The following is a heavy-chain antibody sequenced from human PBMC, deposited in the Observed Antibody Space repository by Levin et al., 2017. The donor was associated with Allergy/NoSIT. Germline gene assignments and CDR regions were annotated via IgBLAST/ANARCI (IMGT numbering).Heavy chain of an antibody. CDR3: VKIRQHLSLRFGADFDS. CDR1: GFTFSTSA. CDR2: VNTGGIDT. Sequence: HPGGSLRLSCSASGFTFSTSAMSWVRQAPGKGLEWVSTVNTGGIDTYYADSVKGRFSISRDNSKNTLFLQLNRLRVEDTAVYYCVKIRQHLSLRFGADFDSWGQGTLVTVSS. D-gene: IGHD3-10*01. J-gene: IGHJ4*02. V-gene: IGHV3-23*05.